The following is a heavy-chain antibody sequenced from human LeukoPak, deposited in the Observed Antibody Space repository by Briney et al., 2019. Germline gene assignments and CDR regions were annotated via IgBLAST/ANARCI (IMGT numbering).Heavy chain of an antibody. D-gene: IGHD3-9*01. CDR1: GYTFTSYA. Sequence: GASVKVSCKASGYTFTSYAMHWVRQAPGQRLEWMGWINVGNGNTKYSQKFQGRVTITRDTSATTVYMELNSLRSEDTAVYSCARLRYLDWSIDFWGQGTLVTVSS. CDR2: INVGNGNT. J-gene: IGHJ4*02. V-gene: IGHV1-3*01. CDR3: ARLRYLDWSIDF.